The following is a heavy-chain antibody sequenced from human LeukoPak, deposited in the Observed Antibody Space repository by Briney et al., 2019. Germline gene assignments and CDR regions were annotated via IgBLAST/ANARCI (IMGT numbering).Heavy chain of an antibody. Sequence: GGSLRLSCAATGFTFSIYSMNWVRQAPGKGLEWVSSISSSSSYIYYADSVKGRFTISRDNAKNSLYLQMNSLRAEGTAVYYCARDRDRSSTSCYEYYYYGMDVWGQGTTVTVSS. CDR1: GFTFSIYS. D-gene: IGHD2-2*01. J-gene: IGHJ6*02. CDR2: ISSSSSYI. V-gene: IGHV3-21*01. CDR3: ARDRDRSSTSCYEYYYYGMDV.